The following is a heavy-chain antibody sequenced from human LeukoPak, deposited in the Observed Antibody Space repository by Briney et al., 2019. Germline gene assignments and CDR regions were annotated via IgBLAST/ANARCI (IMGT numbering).Heavy chain of an antibody. J-gene: IGHJ4*02. CDR1: GYTFTAYY. CDR2: INPNSGDT. D-gene: IGHD4-23*01. V-gene: IGHV1-2*06. Sequence: GASVKVSCKASGYTFTAYYMHWVRQAPGQGLERMGRINPNSGDTIYAQNFQGRVTVTRDTSISTAYMELSRLRSDDTAVYYCACWGGGNQGHWGQGTLVTVSS. CDR3: ACWGGGNQGH.